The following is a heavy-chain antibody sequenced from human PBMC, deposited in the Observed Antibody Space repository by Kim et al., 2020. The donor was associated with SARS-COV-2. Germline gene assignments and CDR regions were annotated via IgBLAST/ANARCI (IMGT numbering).Heavy chain of an antibody. CDR1: GGTFSSYA. J-gene: IGHJ1*01. V-gene: IGHV1-69*13. D-gene: IGHD2-15*01. Sequence: SVKVSCKASGGTFSSYAISWVRQAPGQGLEWMGGIIPIFGTANYAQKFQGRVTITADESTSTAYMELSSLRSEDTAVYYCARDRCSGGSCYEQAPYFQHWGQGTLVTVSS. CDR2: IIPIFGTA. CDR3: ARDRCSGGSCYEQAPYFQH.